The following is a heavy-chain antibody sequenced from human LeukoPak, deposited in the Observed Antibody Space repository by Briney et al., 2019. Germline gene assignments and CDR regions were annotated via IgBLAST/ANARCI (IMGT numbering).Heavy chain of an antibody. D-gene: IGHD6-6*01. CDR2: FDPEDGET. J-gene: IGHJ4*02. CDR3: ATVKQLVRSIAARPDLALDY. CDR1: GYTLTELS. V-gene: IGHV1-24*01. Sequence: ASVKVSCKVSGYTLTELSMHWVRPAPGKGLEWMGGFDPEDGETIYAQKFQGRVTMTEDTSTDTAYMELSSLRSEDTAVYYCATVKQLVRSIAARPDLALDYWGQGTLVTVSS.